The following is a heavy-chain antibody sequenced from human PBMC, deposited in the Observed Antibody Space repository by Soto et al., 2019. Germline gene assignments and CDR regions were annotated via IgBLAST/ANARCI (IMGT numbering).Heavy chain of an antibody. V-gene: IGHV5-10-1*01. CDR3: ARHKDCTNGVSYTNFDY. J-gene: IGHJ4*02. CDR2: IDPSDSYT. D-gene: IGHD2-8*01. CDR1: GYSFTSYW. Sequence: PGESLKISCKGSGYSFTSYWISWVRQMPGKGLEWMGRIDPSDSYTNYSPSSQGHVTISADKSISTAYLQWSSLKASDTAMYYCARHKDCTNGVSYTNFDYWGQGTLVTVSS.